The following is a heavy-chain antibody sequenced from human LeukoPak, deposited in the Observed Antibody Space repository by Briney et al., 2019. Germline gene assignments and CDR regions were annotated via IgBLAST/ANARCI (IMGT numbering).Heavy chain of an antibody. CDR1: GGSISSSSYY. CDR3: ARNGRRVVVDPYYYYYGIDV. CDR2: IYYSGST. D-gene: IGHD2-15*01. J-gene: IGHJ6*02. Sequence: PSETLSLACTVSGGSISSSSYYWGWIRQPPGKGLEWIGSIYYSGSTYYNPSLKSRVTISVDTSKNQFSLKLSSVTAADTAVYYCARNGRRVVVDPYYYYYGIDVWGQGTTVTVSS. V-gene: IGHV4-39*07.